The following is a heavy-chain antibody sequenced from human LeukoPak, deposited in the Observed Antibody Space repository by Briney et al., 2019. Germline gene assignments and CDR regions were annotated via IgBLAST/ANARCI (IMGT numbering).Heavy chain of an antibody. CDR1: GGTFSGYA. CDR2: IIPIFGTA. J-gene: IGHJ4*02. V-gene: IGHV1-69*05. Sequence: SVKVSCRASGGTFSGYAISWVRQAPGQGLEWMGGIIPIFGTANYAQKFQGRVTITTDESTSTAYMELSSLRSEDTAVYYCARDQMATMNYFDYWGQGTLVTVSS. CDR3: ARDQMATMNYFDY. D-gene: IGHD5-24*01.